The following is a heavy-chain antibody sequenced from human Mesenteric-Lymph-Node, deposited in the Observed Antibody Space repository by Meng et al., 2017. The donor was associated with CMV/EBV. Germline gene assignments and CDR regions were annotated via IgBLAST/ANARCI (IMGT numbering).Heavy chain of an antibody. CDR1: GYTFSSYD. Sequence: ASVKVSCKTSGYTFSSYDINWVRQATGQGLEWMGWMNPNSNNTGYAQKFQGRVTVTWNTSISTAYMELSSLTSDDTAVYYCARFSVVPDYWGQGTLVTVSS. J-gene: IGHJ4*02. D-gene: IGHD2-15*01. V-gene: IGHV1-8*01. CDR2: MNPNSNNT. CDR3: ARFSVVPDY.